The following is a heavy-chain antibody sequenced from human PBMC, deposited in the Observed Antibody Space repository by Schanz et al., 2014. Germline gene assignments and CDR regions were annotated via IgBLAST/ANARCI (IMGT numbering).Heavy chain of an antibody. CDR1: GDTFSSYT. Sequence: QVPLVQSGSEVKKPGSSVTVSCKASGDTFSSYTINWVRHAPGQGLEWMGRIIPITGITNYAQKFQGRVTITADKSTSTAYMELSSLRSEDTAVYYCAREEEAAVRPFRFDYWGQGTLVTVSS. CDR3: AREEEAAVRPFRFDY. D-gene: IGHD6-6*01. J-gene: IGHJ4*02. CDR2: IIPITGIT. V-gene: IGHV1-69*08.